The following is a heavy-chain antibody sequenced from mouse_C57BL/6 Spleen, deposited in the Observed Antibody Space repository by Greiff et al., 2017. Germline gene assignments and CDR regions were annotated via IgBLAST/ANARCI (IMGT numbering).Heavy chain of an antibody. D-gene: IGHD1-1*01. CDR3: TRAHYYGSSLYYFDY. CDR1: GYTFTSYW. J-gene: IGHJ2*01. Sequence: VKLQQPGAELVKPGASVKMSCKASGYTFTSYWITWVKQRPGQGLEWIGDIYPGSGSTNYNEKFKSKATLTVDTSSSTAYMQLSSLTSEDSAVYYCTRAHYYGSSLYYFDYWGQSATLSVSS. CDR2: IYPGSGST. V-gene: IGHV1-55*01.